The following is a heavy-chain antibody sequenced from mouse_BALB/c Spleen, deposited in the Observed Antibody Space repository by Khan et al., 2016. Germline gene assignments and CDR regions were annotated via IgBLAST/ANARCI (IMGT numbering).Heavy chain of an antibody. CDR1: GFTFSGFG. V-gene: IGHV5-17*02. Sequence: EVELVESGGDLVQPGGSRKLSCAASGFTFSGFGMHWVRQAPEKGLEWVAYISSGSTNIYYADTVKGRFTISRDNPKNTLFLHMTSLRSEDTAMYYCARMGGSYAMDYWGQGTSVTVSS. CDR3: ARMGGSYAMDY. CDR2: ISSGSTNI. J-gene: IGHJ4*01.